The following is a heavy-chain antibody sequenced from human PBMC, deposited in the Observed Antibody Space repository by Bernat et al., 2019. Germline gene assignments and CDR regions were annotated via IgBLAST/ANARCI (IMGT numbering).Heavy chain of an antibody. V-gene: IGHV4-34*01. CDR3: ARGHDYYFDL. CDR1: GGSFSGYY. Sequence: QLQLQEWGAGLLKPSETLSLTCAVYGGSFSGYYWSWIRQPPGKGLEWLGEINRSGSTNYNPSLKSRVTISVDTSKNQFSLKLSSVTAADTAVYYCARGHDYYFDLWGRGTLVTVSS. CDR2: INRSGST. J-gene: IGHJ2*01. D-gene: IGHD4-11*01.